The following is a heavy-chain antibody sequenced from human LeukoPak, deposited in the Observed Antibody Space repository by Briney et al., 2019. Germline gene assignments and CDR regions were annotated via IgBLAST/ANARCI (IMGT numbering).Heavy chain of an antibody. D-gene: IGHD5-24*01. V-gene: IGHV3-21*01. Sequence: PGGSLRLSCAASGFTFVTYSMTWVRHAPGKGLEWVSSISSSGSFIYYGDSVKGRFTISRDNAKNTLYLQMNSLRAEDTAVYYCARDGDGDGYPFAFDIWGQGTMVTVSS. CDR3: ARDGDGDGYPFAFDI. J-gene: IGHJ3*02. CDR1: GFTFVTYS. CDR2: ISSSGSFI.